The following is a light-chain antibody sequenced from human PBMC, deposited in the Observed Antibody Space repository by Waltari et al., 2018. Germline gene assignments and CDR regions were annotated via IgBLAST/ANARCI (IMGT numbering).Light chain of an antibody. Sequence: QSALTQPASVSGSPGQSITISCTGTNSDVGSYNFVSWYQQHPGKAPKLVIYGVTNRPSGVSARVSGSKSGNTASLTISGLQAEDEAAYYCSSYTRGSTWVFGGGTKLTVL. J-gene: IGLJ3*02. CDR2: GVT. CDR1: NSDVGSYNF. V-gene: IGLV2-14*03. CDR3: SSYTRGSTWV.